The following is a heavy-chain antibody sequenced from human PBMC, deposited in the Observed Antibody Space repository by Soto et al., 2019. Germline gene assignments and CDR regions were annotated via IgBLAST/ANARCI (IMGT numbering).Heavy chain of an antibody. CDR3: ARDFHYYNSGTYYYYFDY. Sequence: GSLRLSCAASGFSFSRYWMSWVRQAPGKGLEWVANINQDGSETKYVDSVKGRFTIARDNAMSSLYLQMNSLRAEDTAVYYCARDFHYYNSGTYYYYFDYWGQGTLVTVSS. J-gene: IGHJ4*02. V-gene: IGHV3-7*01. CDR1: GFSFSRYW. CDR2: INQDGSET. D-gene: IGHD3-22*01.